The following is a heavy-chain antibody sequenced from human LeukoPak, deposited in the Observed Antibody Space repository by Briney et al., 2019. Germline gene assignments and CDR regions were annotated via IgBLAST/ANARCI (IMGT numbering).Heavy chain of an antibody. CDR3: AKDYGYCSGGSCYTLDN. J-gene: IGHJ4*02. Sequence: GGSLRLSCTAAGFTFNNYAMSWVRQAPGKGLEWVSHISDSGGKTYYADSVKGRFTISRDNSKNTLYLQMNSLRAEDTAVYYCAKDYGYCSGGSCYTLDNWGQGTLVTVSS. D-gene: IGHD2-15*01. CDR1: GFTFNNYA. CDR2: ISDSGGKT. V-gene: IGHV3-23*01.